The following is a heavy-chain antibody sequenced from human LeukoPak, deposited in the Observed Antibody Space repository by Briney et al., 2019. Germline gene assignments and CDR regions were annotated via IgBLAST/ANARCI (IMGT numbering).Heavy chain of an antibody. V-gene: IGHV3-30*02. CDR1: GFTFSSYG. CDR3: AKDRGYDFWSGLLDY. D-gene: IGHD3-3*01. CDR2: IRYDGSNK. J-gene: IGHJ4*02. Sequence: GGSLRLSCAASGFTFSSYGMHWVRQAPGKGLEWVAFIRYDGSNKYYADSVKGRFTISRDNSKNTLYLQMNSLRAEDTAVYYCAKDRGYDFWSGLLDYWGQGTLVTVSS.